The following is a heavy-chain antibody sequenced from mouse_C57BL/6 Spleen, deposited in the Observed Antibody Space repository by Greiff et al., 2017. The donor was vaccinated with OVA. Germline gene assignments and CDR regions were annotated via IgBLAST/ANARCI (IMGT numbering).Heavy chain of an antibody. J-gene: IGHJ1*03. D-gene: IGHD2-5*01. Sequence: EVAPQPSCSELVRPGSSVKMSCKTSGYTFTSYGINWVKQRPGQGLEWIGYIYIGNGYTEYNEKFKGKATLTSDTSSSTAYMQLSSLTSEDSAIYFCARGNYSNYWYFDVWGTGTTVTVSS. CDR3: ARGNYSNYWYFDV. CDR1: GYTFTSYG. CDR2: IYIGNGYT. V-gene: IGHV1-58*01.